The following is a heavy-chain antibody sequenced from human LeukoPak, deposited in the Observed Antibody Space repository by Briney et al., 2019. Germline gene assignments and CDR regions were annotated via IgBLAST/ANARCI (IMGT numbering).Heavy chain of an antibody. CDR3: AKIPFHYYDSSFLDY. CDR2: ISGSGGST. V-gene: IGHV3-23*01. D-gene: IGHD3-22*01. CDR1: GFTFSSYA. J-gene: IGHJ4*02. Sequence: GGSLRLSCASSGFTFSSYAMSWVRQAPGKGLEWVSAISGSGGSTYYADSVKGRFTISRDNSKNTLYLQMNSLRAEDTAVYYCAKIPFHYYDSSFLDYWGQGTLVTFSS.